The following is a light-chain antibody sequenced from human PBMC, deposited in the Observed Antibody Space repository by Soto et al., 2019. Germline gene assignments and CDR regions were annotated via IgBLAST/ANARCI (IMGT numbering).Light chain of an antibody. J-gene: IGKJ3*01. Sequence: DIQMTQSPTSLSASVGDRVTITCRASQDIRNFVAWYQQKPGKAPKLLIYAASTLQSGVPSRFSGSGSGTDFTLTINSPQPEDVATYSGQKYSSDPVFGPGTKVEIK. CDR3: QKYSSDPV. V-gene: IGKV1-27*01. CDR2: AAS. CDR1: QDIRNF.